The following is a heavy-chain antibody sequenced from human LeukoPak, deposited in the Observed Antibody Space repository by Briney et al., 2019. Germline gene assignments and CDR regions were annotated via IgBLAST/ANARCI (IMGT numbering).Heavy chain of an antibody. Sequence: GSLRLSCAASGFTFTNYWMTWVRQAPGKGLEWTGEISHTGTINYNPSLKSRVTISADTSKNQYSLRLSSVTAADTAVYYCARHVHVSMIVVILSDYFDYWGRGTLVSVSS. CDR2: ISHTGTI. CDR3: ARHVHVSMIVVILSDYFDY. J-gene: IGHJ4*02. V-gene: IGHV4-4*02. CDR1: GFTFTNYW. D-gene: IGHD3-22*01.